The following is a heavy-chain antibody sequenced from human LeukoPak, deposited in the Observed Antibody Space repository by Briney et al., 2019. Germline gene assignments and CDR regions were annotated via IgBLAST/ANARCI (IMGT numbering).Heavy chain of an antibody. Sequence: PGGSLRLSCAASGFTFSSYNMNWVRQAPGKGLEWVSYISRSSTTIYYADSVKGRFTISRDNARKSLNLQMNSLRAEDTAVYYCARENWSDVRGSFDPWGQGTLVTVSS. CDR2: ISRSSTTI. D-gene: IGHD1-1*01. CDR1: GFTFSSYN. J-gene: IGHJ5*02. V-gene: IGHV3-48*01. CDR3: ARENWSDVRGSFDP.